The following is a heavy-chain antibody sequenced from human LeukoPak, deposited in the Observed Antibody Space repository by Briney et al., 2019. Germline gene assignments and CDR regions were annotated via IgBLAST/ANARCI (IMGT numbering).Heavy chain of an antibody. J-gene: IGHJ5*02. CDR3: ARDLTTSRTTGTKT. Sequence: SQTLSLTCTVSGGSISSGSYYWSWIRQPAGKGLEWIGRIYISGSTNYNPSLKSRVTISVDTSKNQFSLKLSSVTAADTAVYYCARDLTTSRTTGTKTWGQGTLVTVSS. D-gene: IGHD1-1*01. V-gene: IGHV4-61*02. CDR1: GGSISSGSYY. CDR2: IYISGST.